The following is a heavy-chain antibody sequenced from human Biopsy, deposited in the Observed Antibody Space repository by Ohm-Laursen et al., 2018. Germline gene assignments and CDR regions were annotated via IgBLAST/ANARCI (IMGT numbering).Heavy chain of an antibody. J-gene: IGHJ5*02. D-gene: IGHD1-26*01. CDR1: GGSISSFY. CDR2: INYSGRT. V-gene: IGHV4-59*01. CDR3: ARGYSATYGRFDP. Sequence: GTLSLTCTVSGGSISSFYWSWIRQPPGKGLEWIGYINYSGRTNYNPSLKSRVTISVDTSKNQVSLKVYSLSASDAAVYYCARGYSATYGRFDPWGQGTLVTVSS.